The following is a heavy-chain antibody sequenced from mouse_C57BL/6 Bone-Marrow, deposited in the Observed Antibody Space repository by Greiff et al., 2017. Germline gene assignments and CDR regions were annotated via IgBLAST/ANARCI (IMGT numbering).Heavy chain of an antibody. J-gene: IGHJ2*01. Sequence: MLVESGGGLVKPGGSLKLSCAASGFTFSSYAMSWVRQTPEKRLEWVATISDGGSYTYYPDNVKGRFTISRDNAKNNLYLQMSHLKSEDTAMYYCARGRDYWGQGTTLTVSS. V-gene: IGHV5-4*03. CDR3: ARGRDY. CDR1: GFTFSSYA. CDR2: ISDGGSYT.